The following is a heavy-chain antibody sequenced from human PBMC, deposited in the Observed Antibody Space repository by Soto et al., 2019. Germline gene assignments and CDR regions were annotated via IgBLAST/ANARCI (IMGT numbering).Heavy chain of an antibody. V-gene: IGHV1-69*12. Sequence: QVQLVQSGAEVKKPGSSVKVSCKASGGTFSSYAISWVRQAPGQGLEWMGGIIPIFGTANYAQKFQGRVTIXXDXSXXTAYMELSSLRSEDTAVYHCARDLHYYDSYDAFDIWGQGTMVTVSS. CDR3: ARDLHYYDSYDAFDI. CDR2: IIPIFGTA. J-gene: IGHJ3*02. CDR1: GGTFSSYA. D-gene: IGHD3-22*01.